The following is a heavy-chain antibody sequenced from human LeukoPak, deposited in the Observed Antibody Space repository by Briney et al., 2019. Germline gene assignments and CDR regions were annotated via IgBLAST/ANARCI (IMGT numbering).Heavy chain of an antibody. CDR3: ARVSEYGEGYGAMGAFDI. CDR2: INPNSGGT. D-gene: IGHD2/OR15-2a*01. V-gene: IGHV1-2*02. Sequence: GASVKVSCKASGYTFTGYYMHWVRQAPGQGLERMGWINPNSGGTNYAQKFQGRVTMTRDTSISTAYMELSRLRSDDTAVYYCARVSEYGEGYGAMGAFDIWGQGTMVTVSS. J-gene: IGHJ3*02. CDR1: GYTFTGYY.